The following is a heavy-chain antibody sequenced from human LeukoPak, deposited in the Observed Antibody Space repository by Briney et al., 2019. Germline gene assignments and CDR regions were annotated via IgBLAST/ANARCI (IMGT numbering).Heavy chain of an antibody. Sequence: LAGGSLRLSCAASGFDFSDYATTWVRQAPGKGLEWVSAISGSGGSTYYADSVKGRFTISRDNAKNSLYLQMNSLRAEDTAVYYCARDDTAMGLFQHWGQGTLVTVSS. D-gene: IGHD5-18*01. V-gene: IGHV3-23*01. CDR2: ISGSGGST. CDR1: GFDFSDYA. CDR3: ARDDTAMGLFQH. J-gene: IGHJ1*01.